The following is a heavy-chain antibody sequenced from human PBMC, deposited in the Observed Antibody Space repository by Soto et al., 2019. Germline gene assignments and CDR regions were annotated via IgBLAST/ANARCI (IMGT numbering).Heavy chain of an antibody. D-gene: IGHD2-15*01. Sequence: SETLSLTCTVSGGSISSSSYYWGWIRQPPGKGLEWIGSIYYSGSTYYNPSLKSRVTISVDTSKNQFSLKLSSVTAADTAVYYCARLMGEVVAANNWFDPWGQGTLVTVSS. CDR3: ARLMGEVVAANNWFDP. J-gene: IGHJ5*02. CDR1: GGSISSSSYY. V-gene: IGHV4-39*01. CDR2: IYYSGST.